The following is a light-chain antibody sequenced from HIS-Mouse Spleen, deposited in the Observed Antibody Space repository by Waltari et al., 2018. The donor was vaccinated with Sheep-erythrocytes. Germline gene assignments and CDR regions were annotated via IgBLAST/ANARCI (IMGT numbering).Light chain of an antibody. CDR2: EGS. V-gene: IGLV2-23*01. CDR3: CSYAGSSTWV. Sequence: QSALTQPASVSGSPGQSHTISCTGTSSDVGSYNLVSWYQQHPGKAPNLMIYEGSKRPSGVSNRFSGSKSGNTASLTISGLQAEDEADYYCCSYAGSSTWVFGGGTKLTVL. CDR1: SSDVGSYNL. J-gene: IGLJ3*02.